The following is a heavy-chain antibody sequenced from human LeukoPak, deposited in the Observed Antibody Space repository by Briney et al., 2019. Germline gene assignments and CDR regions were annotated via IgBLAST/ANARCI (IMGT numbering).Heavy chain of an antibody. CDR1: GGSVGSGTFY. J-gene: IGHJ6*02. CDR2: IYYSGST. D-gene: IGHD3-16*01. CDR3: AGAPPKRFPYGMDV. V-gene: IGHV4-61*01. Sequence: SETLSLTCTVSGGSVGSGTFYWSWIRQPPGKGLEWIGYIYYSGSTNYNPSLKSRVTISVDTSKNHFSLKLSSVTAADTAVYYCAGAPPKRFPYGMDVWGQGTTVTVSS.